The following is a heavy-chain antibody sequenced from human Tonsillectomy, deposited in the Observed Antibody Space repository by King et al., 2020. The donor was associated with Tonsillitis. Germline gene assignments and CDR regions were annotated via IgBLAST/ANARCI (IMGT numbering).Heavy chain of an antibody. Sequence: VQLVESGAEVKKAGESLRISCQGSGYSFTNNWITWVRQMPGKGLEWMGRIDPNDSYTNYVPSFQGHVTISVDKSIGTAYLQWSSLKASDTAMYYCAGLASRGGGWLHFFDFWGQGTLVTVSS. CDR2: IDPNDSYT. D-gene: IGHD6-19*01. CDR3: AGLASRGGGWLHFFDF. CDR1: GYSFTNNW. J-gene: IGHJ4*02. V-gene: IGHV5-10-1*03.